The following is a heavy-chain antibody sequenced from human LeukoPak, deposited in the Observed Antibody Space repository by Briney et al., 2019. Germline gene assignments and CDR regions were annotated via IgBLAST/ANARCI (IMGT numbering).Heavy chain of an antibody. D-gene: IGHD4-17*01. CDR1: GFTVSSNY. Sequence: GGSLRLSCAASGFTVSSNYMSWVRQAPGKGLEWVSVIYSGGSTYYADSVKGRFTISRHNSKNTLYLQMNSLRAEDMAVYYCARGPTVTTTTYYYGMDVWGQGTTVTVSS. CDR2: IYSGGST. J-gene: IGHJ6*02. V-gene: IGHV3-53*04. CDR3: ARGPTVTTTTYYYGMDV.